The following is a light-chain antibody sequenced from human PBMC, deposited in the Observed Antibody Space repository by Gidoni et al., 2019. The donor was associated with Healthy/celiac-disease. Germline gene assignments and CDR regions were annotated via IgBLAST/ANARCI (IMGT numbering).Light chain of an antibody. Sequence: DIVLTPSPDSLAVSLGERATINCKSSQSVVYSSNNKNYLAWYQQKPGQPPKLLIYWASTRESGVPDRFSGSGSGTDFTLTISSLQAEDVAVYYCQQYYSTPFTFGPGTKVDIK. V-gene: IGKV4-1*01. CDR1: QSVVYSSNNKNY. J-gene: IGKJ3*01. CDR3: QQYYSTPFT. CDR2: WAS.